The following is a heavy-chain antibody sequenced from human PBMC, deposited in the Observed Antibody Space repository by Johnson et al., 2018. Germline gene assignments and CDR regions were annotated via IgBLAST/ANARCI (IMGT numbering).Heavy chain of an antibody. J-gene: IGHJ6*03. CDR3: ARSRGPHSYYNMDV. V-gene: IGHV3-21*04. Sequence: VQLVQSGGGPVKPGGSXRLSCAASGFTFSDYNMNWVRQAPGKGLEWVSSITGSSSFIYYADSVRGRFTISRDNAKKSLFLQMNSLRAEDTAMYYCARSRGPHSYYNMDVWGKGTTVTVSS. CDR2: ITGSSSFI. CDR1: GFTFSDYN.